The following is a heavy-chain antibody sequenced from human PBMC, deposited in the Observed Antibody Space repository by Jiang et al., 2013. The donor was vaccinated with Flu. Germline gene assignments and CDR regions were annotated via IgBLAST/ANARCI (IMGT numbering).Heavy chain of an antibody. J-gene: IGHJ3*02. D-gene: IGHD4/OR15-4a*01. CDR2: IYFSGST. CDR3: ARDSSDYGPDPFDI. V-gene: IGHV4-31*03. Sequence: GPGLVKPSQTLSLTCSVSGGSISSGGYYWNWIRQEPGKSLEWIGYIYFSGSTHYNPSLKSRVTISVDTSKNQFSLKLTSVTAADTAVYFCARDSSDYGPDPFDIWGQGTMVTVSS. CDR1: GGSISSGGYY.